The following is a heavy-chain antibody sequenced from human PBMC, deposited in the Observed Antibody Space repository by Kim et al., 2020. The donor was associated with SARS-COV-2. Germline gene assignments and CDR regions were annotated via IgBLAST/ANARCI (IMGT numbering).Heavy chain of an antibody. J-gene: IGHJ4*02. CDR1: GYTFTGYY. CDR3: ARIRGSGYYYFDY. CDR2: INPNSGGT. Sequence: ASVKVSCKASGYTFTGYYMHWVRQAPGQGLEWMGRINPNSGGTNYAQKFQGRVTMTRDTSISTAYMELSRLRSDDTAVYYCARIRGSGYYYFDYWGQGTLVTVSS. D-gene: IGHD3-22*01. V-gene: IGHV1-2*06.